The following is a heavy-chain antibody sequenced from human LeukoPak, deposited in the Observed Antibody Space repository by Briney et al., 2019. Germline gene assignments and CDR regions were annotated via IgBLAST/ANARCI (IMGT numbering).Heavy chain of an antibody. Sequence: GGSLRLSCAASGFTFSSYAMSWVRQAPGKGLEWVSAISGSGGSTYYADSVKGRFTISRDNSENTLYLQMNSLRAEDTAVYYCAKVGARNLNPPLYWGQGTLVTVSS. CDR2: ISGSGGST. V-gene: IGHV3-23*01. CDR3: AKVGARNLNPPLY. J-gene: IGHJ4*02. D-gene: IGHD1-14*01. CDR1: GFTFSSYA.